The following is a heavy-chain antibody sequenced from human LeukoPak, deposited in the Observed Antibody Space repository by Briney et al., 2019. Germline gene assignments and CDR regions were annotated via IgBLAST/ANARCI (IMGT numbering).Heavy chain of an antibody. CDR2: IIPIFGTA. Sequence: SVKVSCKASGGTFSSYAISWVRQLPRQGLEWMGGIIPIFGTANHAQKFQGRVTLSADESTGTAYMELSSLRSEDTPVYYCASGGGGHCSGGSCFYYFDYWGQGTLVTVSS. V-gene: IGHV1-69*13. CDR1: GGTFSSYA. D-gene: IGHD2-15*01. J-gene: IGHJ4*02. CDR3: ASGGGGHCSGGSCFYYFDY.